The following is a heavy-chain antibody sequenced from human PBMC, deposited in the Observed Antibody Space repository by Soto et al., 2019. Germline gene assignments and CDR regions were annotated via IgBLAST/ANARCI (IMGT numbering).Heavy chain of an antibody. D-gene: IGHD2-2*02. J-gene: IGHJ4*02. Sequence: PSETLSLTCSVSGGSISSGGYYWSWIRQHPGTGLARIGYISYSGTTYYNPSLRSRLIISVDTSKNQFSLKLSSVTAADTAVYYCARHHCTSTSCFTGYFDYWAPGTLVTVSS. V-gene: IGHV4-31*03. CDR1: GGSISSGGYY. CDR2: ISYSGTT. CDR3: ARHHCTSTSCFTGYFDY.